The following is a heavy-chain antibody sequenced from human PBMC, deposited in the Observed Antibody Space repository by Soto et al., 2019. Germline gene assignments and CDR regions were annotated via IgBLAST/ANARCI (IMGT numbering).Heavy chain of an antibody. D-gene: IGHD6-13*01. CDR2: IDWDDDK. CDR3: ARILPIAAAGTNPYYYYYYMDV. J-gene: IGHJ6*03. V-gene: IGHV2-70*11. CDR1: GFSLSTSGMC. Sequence: SGPTLVNPTQTLTLTCTFSGFSLSTSGMCVSWIRQPPGKALEWLARIDWDDDKYYSTSLKTRLTISKDTSKNQVVLTMTNMDPVDTATYYCARILPIAAAGTNPYYYYYYMDVWGKGTTVTVSS.